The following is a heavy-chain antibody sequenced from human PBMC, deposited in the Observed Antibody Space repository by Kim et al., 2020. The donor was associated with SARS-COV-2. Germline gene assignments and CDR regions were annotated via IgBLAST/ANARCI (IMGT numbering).Heavy chain of an antibody. V-gene: IGHV3-73*01. D-gene: IGHD5-12*01. J-gene: IGHJ3*02. Sequence: GGSLRLSCAASGFTFSDSTMCWGRQASGKGLEWVGRIRSKVNSYATDYAASVKGRFTISRDDSKNTAYLQMNSPKIEDTAVYYCMRGTPYTEIYWDAYDIWGVGTIGTVSS. CDR3: MRGTPYTEIYWDAYDI. CDR2: IRSKVNSYAT. CDR1: GFTFSDST.